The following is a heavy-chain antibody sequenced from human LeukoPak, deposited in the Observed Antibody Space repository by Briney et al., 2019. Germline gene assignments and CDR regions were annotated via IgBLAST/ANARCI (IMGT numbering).Heavy chain of an antibody. Sequence: PSETLSLTCTVSGGSISSGSYYWSWIRQPAGKGLEWIGRIYTSGSTNYNPSLKSRVTISVDTSKNQFSLKLSSVTAADTAVYYCARVLEGLELPEDVWGKGTTVTVSS. J-gene: IGHJ6*04. CDR1: GGSISSGSYY. CDR3: ARVLEGLELPEDV. CDR2: IYTSGST. D-gene: IGHD1-7*01. V-gene: IGHV4-61*02.